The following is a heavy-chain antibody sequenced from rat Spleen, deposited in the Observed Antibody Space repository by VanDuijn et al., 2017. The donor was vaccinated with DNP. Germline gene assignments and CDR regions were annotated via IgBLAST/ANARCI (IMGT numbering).Heavy chain of an antibody. Sequence: EVQLVESGGGPVQPGRSLKLSCAASGFTFSNYGMAWVRQAPTKGLEWVATISYDGSSTYYRDSVKGRFTISRDKAKSTLYLQMDSLRSEDTATYYCARQKTYFDYWGQGVMVTVSS. V-gene: IGHV5-29*01. J-gene: IGHJ2*01. CDR1: GFTFSNYG. CDR3: ARQKTYFDY. CDR2: ISYDGSST.